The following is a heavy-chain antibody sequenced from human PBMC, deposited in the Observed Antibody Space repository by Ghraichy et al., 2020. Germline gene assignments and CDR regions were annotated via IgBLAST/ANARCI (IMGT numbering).Heavy chain of an antibody. CDR2: ISHSGST. D-gene: IGHD3-3*01. V-gene: IGHV4-59*08. CDR3: ARRRSGAYDS. CDR1: GGSINSDY. J-gene: IGHJ4*02. Sequence: SETLSLTCSVSGGSINSDYWSWIRQSPEKGLEWIGYISHSGSTSYNPSLKSRVTISIDTSKIQFSLKLSSVTAADTALYYCARRRSGAYDSWGQGTLVTVSS.